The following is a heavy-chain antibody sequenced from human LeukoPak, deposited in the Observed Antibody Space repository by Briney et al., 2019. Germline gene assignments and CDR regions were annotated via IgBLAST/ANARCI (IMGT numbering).Heavy chain of an antibody. V-gene: IGHV1-2*02. J-gene: IGHJ4*02. D-gene: IGHD2-21*01. CDR3: ARDLITIATPYFDY. CDR1: GYTFTGYY. CDR2: INCNSGGT. Sequence: ASVKVSCKASGYTFTGYYMHWVRQAPGQGLEWMGWINCNSGGTKYSQKFQGRVTMTRDTSISTVYMELNSLRSDDTAVYHCARDLITIATPYFDYWGQGTLVTVSS.